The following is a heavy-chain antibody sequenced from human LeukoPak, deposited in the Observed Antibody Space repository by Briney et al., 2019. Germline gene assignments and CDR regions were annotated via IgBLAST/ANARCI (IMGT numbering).Heavy chain of an antibody. CDR1: GFTFSSYS. Sequence: PGGSLRLSCAASGFTFSSYSVNWVRQAPGKGLEWVSSISSSSSYIYYADSVKGRFTISRDNAKNSLYLQMNSLRAEDTAVYYCARVLDSGRSDHWGQGALVTVSS. CDR3: ARVLDSGRSDH. V-gene: IGHV3-21*01. D-gene: IGHD3-10*01. CDR2: ISSSSSYI. J-gene: IGHJ4*02.